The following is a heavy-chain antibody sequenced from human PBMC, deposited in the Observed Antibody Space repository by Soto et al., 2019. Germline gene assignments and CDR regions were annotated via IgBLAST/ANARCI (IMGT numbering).Heavy chain of an antibody. CDR1: GVSINNHY. D-gene: IGHD3-22*01. CDR3: GRYGKGVNYDSSGALDI. J-gene: IGHJ3*02. Sequence: ETLSPTCPVSGVSINNHYWSWIRQPPGKGLEWIGYIRYSGSTNYNPSLKSLVTITVDTSKSQFSLNLSSVTAADTAVYYCGRYGKGVNYDSSGALDIWGQGAMVTVSS. CDR2: IRYSGST. V-gene: IGHV4-59*11.